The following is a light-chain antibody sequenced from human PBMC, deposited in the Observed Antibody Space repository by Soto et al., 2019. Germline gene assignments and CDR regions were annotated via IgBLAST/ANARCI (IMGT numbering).Light chain of an antibody. Sequence: SVLTHPAPLSWAPGQAITISFPGPSSDVGGYNYVSWYQHHPGKAPKLMIYDVSNRPSGVSNRFSGSKSGNTASLTISGLQPEDEADYYCSSYTTSNTRQIVFGTGTKVTVL. J-gene: IGLJ1*01. V-gene: IGLV2-14*03. CDR3: SSYTTSNTRQIV. CDR1: SSDVGGYNY. CDR2: DVS.